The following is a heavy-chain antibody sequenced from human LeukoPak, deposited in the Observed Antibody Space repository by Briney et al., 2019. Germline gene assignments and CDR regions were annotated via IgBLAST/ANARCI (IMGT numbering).Heavy chain of an antibody. CDR3: AREPIAVAGTGWFDP. CDR1: GGTFSSYA. J-gene: IGHJ5*02. V-gene: IGHV1-69*05. Sequence: ASVKVSCKASGGTFSSYAISWVRQAPGQGLEWMGGIIPIFGTANYAQKFQGRVAITTDESTSTAYMELSSLRSEDTAVYYCAREPIAVAGTGWFDPWGQGTLVTVSS. CDR2: IIPIFGTA. D-gene: IGHD6-19*01.